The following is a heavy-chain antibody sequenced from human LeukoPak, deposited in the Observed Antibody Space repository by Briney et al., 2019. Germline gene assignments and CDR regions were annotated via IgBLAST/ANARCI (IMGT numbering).Heavy chain of an antibody. CDR3: ARDGYCSGGSCYSAVDY. J-gene: IGHJ4*02. Sequence: ASVKVSCKAPGYTFTSYYMHWVRQAPGQGLEWMGIINPSGGSTSYAQKFQGRVTMTRDTSTSTVYMELSSLRSEDTAVYYCARDGYCSGGSCYSAVDYWGQGTLVTVSS. CDR2: INPSGGST. D-gene: IGHD2-15*01. V-gene: IGHV1-46*01. CDR1: GYTFTSYY.